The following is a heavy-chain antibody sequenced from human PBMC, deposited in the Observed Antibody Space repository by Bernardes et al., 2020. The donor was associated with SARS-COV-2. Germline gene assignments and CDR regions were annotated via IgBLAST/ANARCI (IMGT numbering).Heavy chain of an antibody. CDR1: GSSLASDW. J-gene: IGHJ6*02. D-gene: IGHD2-8*01. CDR2: IYLSDSDT. Sequence: GESLKISCKGSGSSLASDWIGWVRQMPGRGLEWMGIIYLSDSDTTYSPSFQGQVTISADKSISTAYLQWSRLKASDTAMYYCARGAAGVYFYGMDVWGQGTTVTVSS. CDR3: ARGAAGVYFYGMDV. V-gene: IGHV5-51*01.